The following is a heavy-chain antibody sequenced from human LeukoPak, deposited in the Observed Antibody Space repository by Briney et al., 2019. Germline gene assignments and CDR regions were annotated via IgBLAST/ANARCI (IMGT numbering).Heavy chain of an antibody. CDR1: GFTFSSYA. J-gene: IGHJ6*02. CDR3: AKFALASYYYYGMDV. Sequence: GGSLRLSCAASGFTFSSYAMHWVRQAPGKGLEWVAVISYDGSNKYYADSVKGRFTISRDNSKNTLYLQMNSLRAEDTAVYYCAKFALASYYYYGMDVWGQGTTVTVSS. CDR2: ISYDGSNK. V-gene: IGHV3-30-3*02.